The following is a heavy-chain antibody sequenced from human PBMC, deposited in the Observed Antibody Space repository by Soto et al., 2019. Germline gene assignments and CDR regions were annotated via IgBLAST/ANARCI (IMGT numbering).Heavy chain of an antibody. V-gene: IGHV3-15*01. CDR1: VFTFSKAW. D-gene: IGHD3-3*01. CDR2: IKSKTDGGTT. CDR3: TTDPFWSGYYLPKYYYYGMDV. J-gene: IGHJ6*02. Sequence: WWSLRLSCSASVFTFSKAWMSWFRQAPGKGLEWVGRIKSKTDGGTTDYAAPVKGRFTISRDDSKNTLYLQMNSLKTEDTAVYYCTTDPFWSGYYLPKYYYYGMDVWGQGTTVTVSS.